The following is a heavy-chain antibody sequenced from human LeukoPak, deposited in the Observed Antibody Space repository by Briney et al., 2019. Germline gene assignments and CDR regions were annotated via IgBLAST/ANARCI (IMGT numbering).Heavy chain of an antibody. J-gene: IGHJ4*02. D-gene: IGHD3-10*01. CDR3: ARLRITMVRGVIITFYSDY. CDR2: IKQDGSEK. V-gene: IGHV3-7*01. Sequence: GGSLRLSCAASGFTFSSYWMSWVRQAPGKGLEWVANIKQDGSEKYYVDSVKGRFTISRDNAKNSLYLQMNSLRAEDTAVYYCARLRITMVRGVIITFYSDYWGQGTLVTVSS. CDR1: GFTFSSYW.